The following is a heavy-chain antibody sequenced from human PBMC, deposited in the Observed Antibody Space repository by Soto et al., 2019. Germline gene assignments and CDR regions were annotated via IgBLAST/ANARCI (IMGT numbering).Heavy chain of an antibody. V-gene: IGHV4-59*01. J-gene: IGHJ4*02. CDR3: ERVYDSGSSFTFDF. Sequence: PSGTLSLTCTASGVTISSYNMSWIRQPPGKGLEWIGYIYYSGSINYNPSPKSRITFLVDTSKNEFSLKLSSVAAADTAVYYCERVYDSGSSFTFDFWGQGTLVTVSS. D-gene: IGHD3-10*01. CDR1: GVTISSYN. CDR2: IYYSGSI.